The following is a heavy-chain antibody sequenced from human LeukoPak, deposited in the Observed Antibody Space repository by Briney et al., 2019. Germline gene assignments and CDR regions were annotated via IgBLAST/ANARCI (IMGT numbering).Heavy chain of an antibody. CDR1: GYSFTSYW. CDR3: ARLPPLRDIVVVPAAIDY. J-gene: IGHJ4*02. CDR2: TYPGDSDT. Sequence: GESLKISCKGSGYSFTSYWIGWVRQMPGKGLEWMGITYPGDSDTRYSPSFQGQVTISADKSISTAYLQWSSLKASDTAMYYCARLPPLRDIVVVPAAIDYWGQGTLVTVSS. V-gene: IGHV5-51*01. D-gene: IGHD2-2*01.